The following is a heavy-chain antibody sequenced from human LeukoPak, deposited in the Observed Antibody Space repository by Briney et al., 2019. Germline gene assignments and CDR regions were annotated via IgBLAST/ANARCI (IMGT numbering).Heavy chain of an antibody. Sequence: GGSLRLSCAASGFTFSSCSMNWVRQDPGKGLEWVSSISCSSSYIYYTDSVKGRFTISRDNTKNSLYLQMNSLRAEDTSLYYCARDMGSYYDILTGYHTYYDYWGQGTLVTVSS. CDR2: ISCSSSYI. CDR1: GFTFSSCS. CDR3: ARDMGSYYDILTGYHTYYDY. J-gene: IGHJ4*02. D-gene: IGHD3-9*01. V-gene: IGHV3-21*01.